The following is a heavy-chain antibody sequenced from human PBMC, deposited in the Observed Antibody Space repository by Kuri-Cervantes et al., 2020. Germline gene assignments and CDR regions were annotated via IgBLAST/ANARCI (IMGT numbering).Heavy chain of an antibody. V-gene: IGHV3-30*18. Sequence: GGSLRLSCAASGFTFSSYGMHWVRQAPGKGLEWVAVISYDGSNKYYADSVKGRFTISRDKSKNTMYLQMNSLRAEDTAIYYCAKDSYSTFPRYGMDVWGQGTTVTVSS. CDR1: GFTFSSYG. CDR2: ISYDGSNK. D-gene: IGHD5-18*01. J-gene: IGHJ6*02. CDR3: AKDSYSTFPRYGMDV.